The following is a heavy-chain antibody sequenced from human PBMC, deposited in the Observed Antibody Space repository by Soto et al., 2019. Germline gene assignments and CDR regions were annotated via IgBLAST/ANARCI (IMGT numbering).Heavy chain of an antibody. D-gene: IGHD4-4*01. CDR1: GGTFNTYT. J-gene: IGHJ4*02. Sequence: QVRLVQSGAEVKKPGSSVTVSCKASGGTFNTYTFSWVRQALGQGLEWMGSILPILGSLNYAQRFQGRLSITADYSTTTAYMELSSLTSQDTAMYYCTRIPRYSFPTSDPLDNWGQGTLVTVSS. CDR3: TRIPRYSFPTSDPLDN. V-gene: IGHV1-69*08. CDR2: ILPILGSL.